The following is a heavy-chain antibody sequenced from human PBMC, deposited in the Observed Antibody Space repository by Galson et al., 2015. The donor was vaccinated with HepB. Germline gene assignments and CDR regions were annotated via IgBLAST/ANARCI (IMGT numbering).Heavy chain of an antibody. D-gene: IGHD3-3*01. J-gene: IGHJ4*02. V-gene: IGHV4-39*07. Sequence: ETLSLTCTVSGASITTSPFSWGWLRQPPGQGLEWIGSISYRGSTYHNPSLQSRVTVSRDPSKNQFSLRLSSVTAADTALFYCARAFTIFGESTFDYWGQGALVTVSS. CDR2: ISYRGST. CDR1: GASITTSPFS. CDR3: ARAFTIFGESTFDY.